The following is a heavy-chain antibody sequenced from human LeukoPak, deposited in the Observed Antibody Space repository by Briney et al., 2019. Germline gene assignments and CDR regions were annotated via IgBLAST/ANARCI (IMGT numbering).Heavy chain of an antibody. CDR2: ISSSSSYI. CDR1: GFTFSSYS. J-gene: IGHJ4*02. D-gene: IGHD6-19*01. Sequence: GGSLRLSCADSGFTFSSYSMNRVRQAPGKGLEWVSSISSSSSYIYYADSVKGRFTISRDNAKNSLYLQMNSLRAEDTAVYYCARDASYSSGWYPDYWGQGTLVTVSS. CDR3: ARDASYSSGWYPDY. V-gene: IGHV3-21*01.